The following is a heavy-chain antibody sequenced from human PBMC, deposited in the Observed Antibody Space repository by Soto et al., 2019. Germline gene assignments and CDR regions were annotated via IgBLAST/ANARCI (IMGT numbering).Heavy chain of an antibody. Sequence: EVQLLESGGGLVQPGGSLRLSCAASGFTFSNYAMSWVRQSPGKGLEWVSAISGSSDYIYYADSVKGRFTISRDSSKNTLYLQMNSLRAEDTAVYYCAKAPAYCISTSCYASFDYWGQGTLVTVS. CDR1: GFTFSNYA. D-gene: IGHD2-2*01. J-gene: IGHJ4*02. V-gene: IGHV3-23*01. CDR2: ISGSSDYI. CDR3: AKAPAYCISTSCYASFDY.